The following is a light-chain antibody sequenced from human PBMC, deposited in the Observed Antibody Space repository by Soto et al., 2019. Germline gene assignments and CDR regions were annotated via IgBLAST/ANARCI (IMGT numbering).Light chain of an antibody. CDR1: SSNIGSNA. CDR2: YDD. V-gene: IGLV1-36*01. J-gene: IGLJ1*01. CDR3: AAWDDSLNGYV. Sequence: QPVLTQPPSVSEAPRQRVTISCSGSSSNIGSNAVNWYQQLPGKAPKLLIYYDDLLPSGVSDRFSGSKSGTSASLAISGLQSEDEADYYCAAWDDSLNGYVFGTGTKLTVL.